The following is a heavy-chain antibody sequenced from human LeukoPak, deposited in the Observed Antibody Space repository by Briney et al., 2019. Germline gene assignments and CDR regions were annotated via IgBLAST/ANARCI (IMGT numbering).Heavy chain of an antibody. CDR3: PIHRIIVGATTGADY. D-gene: IGHD1-26*01. Sequence: ASVKVSCKASGYTFTSYYMHWVRQAPGQGLEWMGLINPSGGSTSYAQKFQGRVTMTRDTSTSTVYMELSSLRSEDTAVYYCPIHRIIVGATTGADYWGQGTLVTVSS. V-gene: IGHV1-46*01. CDR2: INPSGGST. J-gene: IGHJ4*02. CDR1: GYTFTSYY.